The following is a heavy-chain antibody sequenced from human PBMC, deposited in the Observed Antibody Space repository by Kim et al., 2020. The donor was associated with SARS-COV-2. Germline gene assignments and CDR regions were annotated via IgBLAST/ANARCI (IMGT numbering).Heavy chain of an antibody. J-gene: IGHJ4*02. Sequence: SETLSLTCTVSGGSISSGGYYWSWIRQHPGKGLEWIGYIYYSGSTYYNPSLKSRVTISVDTSKNQFSLKLSSVTAADTAGYYCARAVKQQLVLLHFGYWGQGTLVTVSS. CDR1: GGSISSGGYY. V-gene: IGHV4-31*03. CDR2: IYYSGST. CDR3: ARAVKQQLVLLHFGY. D-gene: IGHD6-13*01.